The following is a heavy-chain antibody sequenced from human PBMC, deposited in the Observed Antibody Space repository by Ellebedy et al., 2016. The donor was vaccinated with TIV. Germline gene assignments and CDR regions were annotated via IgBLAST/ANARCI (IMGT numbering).Heavy chain of an antibody. V-gene: IGHV3-30*03. Sequence: GGSLRLXXVGFGFTFSDSVMHWVRQAPGKGLDWVAGISVDGRDVHYPDSVKGRFTISRDNAQNTVYLQMNSLRLEDTAVYYCVRGWYSSGHCDVFAMWGQGTIVTVSS. CDR3: VRGWYSSGHCDVFAM. D-gene: IGHD6-19*01. J-gene: IGHJ3*02. CDR2: ISVDGRDV. CDR1: GFTFSDSV.